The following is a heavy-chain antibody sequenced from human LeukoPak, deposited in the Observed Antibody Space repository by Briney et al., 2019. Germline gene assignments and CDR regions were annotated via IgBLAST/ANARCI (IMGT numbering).Heavy chain of an antibody. CDR3: AKGPTSGYARAPNWFDP. V-gene: IGHV3-30*18. Sequence: GGSLRLSCAAFGFTFSSYGMHWVRQAPGKGLEWVAVISYDGSNKYYADSVKGRFTISRDNSKNTLYLQMNGLRAEDTAVYYCAKGPTSGYARAPNWFDPWGQGTLVTVSS. J-gene: IGHJ5*02. CDR1: GFTFSSYG. D-gene: IGHD5-12*01. CDR2: ISYDGSNK.